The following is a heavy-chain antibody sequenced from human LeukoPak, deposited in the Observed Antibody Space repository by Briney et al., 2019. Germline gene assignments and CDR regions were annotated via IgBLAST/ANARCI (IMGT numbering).Heavy chain of an antibody. Sequence: KGLVWVAVISGGGDNAYDEAYVKARFTISRDNFKNTLYLQMNSLRAEDTALYYCTKLPSTDGYNSCGQGTLVTVSS. J-gene: IGHJ5*02. CDR3: TKLPSTDGYNS. CDR2: ISGGGDNA. D-gene: IGHD5-24*01. V-gene: IGHV3-23*01.